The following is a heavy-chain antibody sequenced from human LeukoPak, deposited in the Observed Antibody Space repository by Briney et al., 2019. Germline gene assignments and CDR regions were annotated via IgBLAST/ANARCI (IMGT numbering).Heavy chain of an antibody. Sequence: ASVKVSCKASGYTFTSYDINWVRQATGQGLEWMGWMNPNSGNTGYAQKFQGRVTITRNTSISTAYMELSSLRSEDTAVYYCARGPLQHYYYYMDVWGEGTTVTVSS. CDR1: GYTFTSYD. J-gene: IGHJ6*03. CDR3: ARGPLQHYYYYMDV. CDR2: MNPNSGNT. V-gene: IGHV1-8*03.